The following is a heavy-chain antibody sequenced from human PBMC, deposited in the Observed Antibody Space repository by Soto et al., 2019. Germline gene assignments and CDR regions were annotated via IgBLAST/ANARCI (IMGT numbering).Heavy chain of an antibody. J-gene: IGHJ5*02. CDR1: GGSISSSSYY. D-gene: IGHD4-4*01. CDR3: ARHVQYPNWFDP. CDR2: IYYSGST. V-gene: IGHV4-39*01. Sequence: TSETLSLTCTVSGGSISSSSYYWGWIRQPPGKGLEWIGSIYYSGSTYYNPSLKSRVTISVDTSKNQFSLKLSSVTAADTAVYYCARHVQYPNWFDPWGQGTLVTVSS.